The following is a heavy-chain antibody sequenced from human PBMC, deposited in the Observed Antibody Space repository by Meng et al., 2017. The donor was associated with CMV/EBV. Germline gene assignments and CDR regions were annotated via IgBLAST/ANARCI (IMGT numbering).Heavy chain of an antibody. CDR2: IKQDGSEK. CDR3: ARIYCSSTSCYRDYYYGMDV. J-gene: IGHJ6*02. D-gene: IGHD2-2*01. CDR1: GFTFSSYW. V-gene: IGHV3-7*01. Sequence: GGSLRLSCAASGFTFSSYWMSWVRQAPGKGLEWVANIKQDGSEKYYVDSVKGRFTISRDNAKNSLYLQMNSLRAEDTAVYYCARIYCSSTSCYRDYYYGMDVWGQGTTVTVSS.